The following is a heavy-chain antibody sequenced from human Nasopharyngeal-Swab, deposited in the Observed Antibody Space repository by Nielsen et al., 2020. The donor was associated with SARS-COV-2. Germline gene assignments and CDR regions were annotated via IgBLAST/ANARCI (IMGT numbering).Heavy chain of an antibody. J-gene: IGHJ3*02. CDR3: ARAPRITIFGVVQAFDI. D-gene: IGHD3-3*01. CDR2: IYYSGST. Sequence: WIRQPPGKGLEWIGYIYYSGSTYYNPSLKSRVTISVDTSKNQFSLKLSSVTAADTAVYYRARAPRITIFGVVQAFDIWGQGTMVTVSS. V-gene: IGHV4-31*02.